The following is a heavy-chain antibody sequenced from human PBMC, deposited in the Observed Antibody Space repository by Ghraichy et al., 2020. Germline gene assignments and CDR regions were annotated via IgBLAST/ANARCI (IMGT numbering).Heavy chain of an antibody. V-gene: IGHV4-39*01. D-gene: IGHD3-3*01. Sequence: SETLSLTCTVSGGSISSSSYYWGWIRQPPGKGLEWIGSIYYSGSTYYNPSLKSRVTISVDTSKNQFSLKLSSVTAADTAVYYCASQKGSWSGYLTSFNWFDPWGQGTLVTVSA. CDR1: GGSISSSSYY. CDR3: ASQKGSWSGYLTSFNWFDP. CDR2: IYYSGST. J-gene: IGHJ5*02.